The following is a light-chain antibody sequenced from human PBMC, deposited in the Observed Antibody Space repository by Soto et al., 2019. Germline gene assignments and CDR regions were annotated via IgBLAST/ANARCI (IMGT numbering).Light chain of an antibody. CDR1: QGIDNW. V-gene: IGKV1-12*01. J-gene: IGKJ4*01. Sequence: DIQMTQSPSSVSASVGDSVTITCRASQGIDNWLAWYQQKPGMAPKLLISAASNLQSGVPTRFSGSGSGTDFTLTINSLQPEDFATYFGQHDIHFPLAFGGGTKVEI. CDR2: AAS. CDR3: QHDIHFPLA.